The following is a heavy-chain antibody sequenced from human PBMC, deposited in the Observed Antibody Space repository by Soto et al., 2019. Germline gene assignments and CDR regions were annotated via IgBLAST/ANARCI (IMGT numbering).Heavy chain of an antibody. CDR2: VYYRGRS. CDR3: VSQRTTVPTQAYFDY. J-gene: IGHJ4*02. CDR1: GGSVTNSSYY. D-gene: IGHD4-17*01. Sequence: SETLSLTCTVSGGSVTNSSYYWGWIRQSPGKGLEWIGSVYYRGRSYSKSSVKSRVTISVDTSKNRFSLSLNSVTASDTAVYFCVSQRTTVPTQAYFDYCGPGALVTVSS. V-gene: IGHV4-39*01.